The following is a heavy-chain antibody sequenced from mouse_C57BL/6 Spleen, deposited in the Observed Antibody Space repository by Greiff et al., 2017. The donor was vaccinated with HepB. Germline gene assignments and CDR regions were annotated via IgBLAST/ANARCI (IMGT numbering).Heavy chain of an antibody. CDR3: ARKMVTTAYAMDY. Sequence: QVQLQQSGAELVKPGASVKISCKASGYAFSSYWMNWVKQRPGKGLEWIGQIYPGDGDTNYNGKFKGKATLTADKSSSTAYMQLSSLTSEDSAVYFCARKMVTTAYAMDYWGQGTSVTVSS. J-gene: IGHJ4*01. CDR2: IYPGDGDT. D-gene: IGHD2-2*01. CDR1: GYAFSSYW. V-gene: IGHV1-80*01.